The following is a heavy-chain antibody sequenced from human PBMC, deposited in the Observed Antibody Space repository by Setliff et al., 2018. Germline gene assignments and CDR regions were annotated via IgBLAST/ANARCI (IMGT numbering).Heavy chain of an antibody. CDR2: INVSGGSA. D-gene: IGHD5-18*01. J-gene: IGHJ4*02. CDR3: AKGDTPMSPFLISG. V-gene: IGHV1-46*01. Sequence: ASVKVSCKTSGYSFISYYMYWVRQAPGQGLEWMGIINVSGGSASYTQKFQGRVTFTRDTSTSTLYMELNSLRPEDTAVYYCAKGDTPMSPFLISGWGPGTLVTVSS. CDR1: GYSFISYY.